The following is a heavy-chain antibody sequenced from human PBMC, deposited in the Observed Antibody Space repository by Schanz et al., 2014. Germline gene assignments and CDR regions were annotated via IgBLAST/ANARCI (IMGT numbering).Heavy chain of an antibody. Sequence: QVQLVQSGAEVKKPGASVKVSCKASGYTFTRYYIHWVRQAPGQGLEWMGIINPSGGSTTYAQKFQGRVTMTSDTSTSTVYMELSSLRSEDTAVYYCARNYGGHSEKSDRYGMDVWGQGTTVTVSS. CDR2: INPSGGST. V-gene: IGHV1-46*01. J-gene: IGHJ6*02. CDR1: GYTFTRYY. CDR3: ARNYGGHSEKSDRYGMDV. D-gene: IGHD4-17*01.